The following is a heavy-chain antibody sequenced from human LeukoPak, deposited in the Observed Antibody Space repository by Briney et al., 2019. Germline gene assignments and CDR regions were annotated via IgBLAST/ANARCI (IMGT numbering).Heavy chain of an antibody. J-gene: IGHJ6*03. CDR2: ISSSGRSI. D-gene: IGHD1/OR15-1a*01. Sequence: GGSLRLSCAASGFTFSDYYMSWIRQAPGKGLEWVSYISSSGRSIYYADSVKGRFTISRDNAKNSLYLQMNSLRAEDTAVYYCARDAAGNKSYYYYMDVWGKGTTVTVSS. CDR3: ARDAAGNKSYYYYMDV. CDR1: GFTFSDYY. V-gene: IGHV3-11*04.